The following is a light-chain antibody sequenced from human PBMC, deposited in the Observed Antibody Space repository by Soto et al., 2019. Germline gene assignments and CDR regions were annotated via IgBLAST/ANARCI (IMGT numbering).Light chain of an antibody. CDR2: LNSDGSH. Sequence: QSVLTQSPSASASLGASVKLTCTLSSGHNNYAIAWHQQQPEKGPRYLMKLNSDGSHSKGDGIPDRFSGSSSGTERHLTISSLQSEDEADYYCQTWGTAIHDVVFGGGTKL. CDR1: SGHNNYA. V-gene: IGLV4-69*01. J-gene: IGLJ2*01. CDR3: QTWGTAIHDVV.